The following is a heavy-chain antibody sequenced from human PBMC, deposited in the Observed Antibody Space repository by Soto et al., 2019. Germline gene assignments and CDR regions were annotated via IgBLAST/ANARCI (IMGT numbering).Heavy chain of an antibody. Sequence: QVQLVQSGAEVKKTGSSVKVSCKASGGTFNRYSISWVRQAPGQGLEWMGGIIPIVGTTTYAQKFQGRVTITADDPTSTGYMELSSLRSEGTAVYYCATEDDDYGDGGNWFDPWGQGTLVTVSS. CDR2: IIPIVGTT. D-gene: IGHD4-17*01. J-gene: IGHJ5*02. CDR3: ATEDDDYGDGGNWFDP. CDR1: GGTFNRYS. V-gene: IGHV1-69*12.